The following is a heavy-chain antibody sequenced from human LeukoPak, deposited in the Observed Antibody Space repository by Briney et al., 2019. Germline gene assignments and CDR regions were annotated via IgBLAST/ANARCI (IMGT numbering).Heavy chain of an antibody. D-gene: IGHD3-10*01. CDR2: ISISSNTI. J-gene: IGHJ4*02. CDR3: VRDRNYYGLDY. Sequence: GGSLRLSCAASGFTFSDYYMSWIRQAPGKGLEWISYISISSNTIYYADSVKGRFTISRDNAKKSLYLQMNSLRAEDTAVYYCVRDRNYYGLDYWGQGSLVTVSS. V-gene: IGHV3-11*01. CDR1: GFTFSDYY.